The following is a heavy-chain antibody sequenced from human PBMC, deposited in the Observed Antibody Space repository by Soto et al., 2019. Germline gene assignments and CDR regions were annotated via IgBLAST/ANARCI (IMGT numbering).Heavy chain of an antibody. Sequence: PSATLSLTCTASADSISRNSFSWGWIRQPPGKGLEWIASFYYSGRTYYNPSLKSRVTISVDASKNQLSLNLSSVTAADTAVYYCASGTDWNYDDWGQGLLVTVSS. V-gene: IGHV4-39*01. J-gene: IGHJ4*02. D-gene: IGHD1-1*01. CDR1: ADSISRNSFS. CDR3: ASGTDWNYDD. CDR2: FYYSGRT.